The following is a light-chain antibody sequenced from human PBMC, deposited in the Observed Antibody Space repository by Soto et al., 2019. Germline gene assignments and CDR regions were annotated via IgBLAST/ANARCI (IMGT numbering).Light chain of an antibody. CDR1: SFNIGNNY. V-gene: IGLV1-51*01. J-gene: IGLJ1*01. Sequence: QSVLTQPPSVSAAPGQKVIISCSGSSFNIGNNYVSWYQQLPGTAPKLLIYDSNKRPSGIPDRFSGSKSGTSATLAITGLQTADEADYYCGAWESSLNPYVFGTGTKVTVL. CDR3: GAWESSLNPYV. CDR2: DSN.